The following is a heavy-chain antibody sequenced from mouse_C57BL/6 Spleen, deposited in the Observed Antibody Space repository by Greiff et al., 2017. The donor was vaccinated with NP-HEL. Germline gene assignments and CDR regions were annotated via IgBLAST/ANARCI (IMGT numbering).Heavy chain of an antibody. V-gene: IGHV1-81*01. CDR2: IYPRSGNT. CDR3: EEGRGAY. J-gene: IGHJ3*01. CDR1: GYTFTSYG. Sequence: VQLQESGAELARPGASVKLSCKASGYTFTSYGISWVKQRTGQGLEWIGEIYPRSGNTYYNEKFKGKATLTADKSSSTSYMELRSLTSEDSAVYFCEEGRGAYWGQGTLVTVSA.